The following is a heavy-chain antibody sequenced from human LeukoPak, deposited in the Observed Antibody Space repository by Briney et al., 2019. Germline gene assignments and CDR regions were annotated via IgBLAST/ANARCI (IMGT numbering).Heavy chain of an antibody. CDR1: GYTFTSYY. CDR2: INPSGGST. Sequence: ASVKVSCKASGYTFTSYYMHWVRQAPGQGLEWMGIINPSGGSTSYAQKFQGRVTMTRDTSISTAYMELSRLRSDDTAVYCCATSAWGSLPFDYWGQGTLVTVSS. V-gene: IGHV1-46*01. J-gene: IGHJ4*02. CDR3: ATSAWGSLPFDY. D-gene: IGHD7-27*01.